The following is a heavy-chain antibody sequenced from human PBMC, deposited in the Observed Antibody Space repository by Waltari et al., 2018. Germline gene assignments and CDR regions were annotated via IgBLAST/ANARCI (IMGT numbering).Heavy chain of an antibody. Sequence: EVQMLEAGGGLVQPGGSLRLSCAASGFTFSRSAMSWVRQAPGKGLEWVSVIYSGGSTYYADSVKGRFTISRDNSKNTLYLQMNSLRAEDTAVYYCAKDVAGRGEFDYWGQGTLVTVSS. J-gene: IGHJ4*02. CDR3: AKDVAGRGEFDY. CDR2: IYSGGST. D-gene: IGHD6-19*01. V-gene: IGHV3-23*03. CDR1: GFTFSRSA.